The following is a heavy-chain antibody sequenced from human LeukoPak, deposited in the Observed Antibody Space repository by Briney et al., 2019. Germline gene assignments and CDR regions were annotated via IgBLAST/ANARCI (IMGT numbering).Heavy chain of an antibody. Sequence: GGSLRLSCAASGFTVSSSSMSWVRQAPGKGLDWVSVIYSGGSTYYADSVKGRFTISRDNSKNTLYLQMNSLRADDTAVYYCARGDDAFDVWGQGTMVTVSS. J-gene: IGHJ3*01. V-gene: IGHV3-66*01. CDR3: ARGDDAFDV. CDR1: GFTVSSSS. CDR2: IYSGGST.